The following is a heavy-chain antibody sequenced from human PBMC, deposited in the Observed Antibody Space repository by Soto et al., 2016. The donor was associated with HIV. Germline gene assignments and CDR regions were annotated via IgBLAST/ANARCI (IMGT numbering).Heavy chain of an antibody. V-gene: IGHV3-74*01. Sequence: EVQLVESGGGLVQPGGSLRLSCAVSGFTFSTYWMHWVRQAPGKGLMWVARINADGSSTSYADSVKGRFTVSRDNAKNTLYLQMNSLRAEDMAVYYCARDRSFWTGSLYYWGQGTLVTVSS. D-gene: IGHD3-3*01. CDR1: GFTFSTYW. CDR3: ARDRSFWTGSLYY. J-gene: IGHJ4*02. CDR2: INADGSST.